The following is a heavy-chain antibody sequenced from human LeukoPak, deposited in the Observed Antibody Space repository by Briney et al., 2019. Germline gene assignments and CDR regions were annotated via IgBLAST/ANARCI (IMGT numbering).Heavy chain of an antibody. J-gene: IGHJ4*02. CDR3: ATPRRFYASGSFTVLDY. D-gene: IGHD3-10*01. CDR1: GYTFTNFY. Sequence: ASVKVSCKASGYTFTNFYMHWVRQAPGQGLEWMGIVNPSGGSTGYAQKFQGRVTLTSDMSTSTVYMELSSLRSEDTAVYYCATPRRFYASGSFTVLDYWGQGTLVTVSS. V-gene: IGHV1-46*01. CDR2: VNPSGGST.